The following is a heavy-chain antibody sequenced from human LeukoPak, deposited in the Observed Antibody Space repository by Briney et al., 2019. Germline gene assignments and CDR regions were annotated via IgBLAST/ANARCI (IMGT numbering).Heavy chain of an antibody. Sequence: QPGGSLRLSCAASGFTFSSYAMSWVRQAPGKGLEWVSAISGSGGSTYYADSVKGRFTISRDNSKNTLYLQMNSLRAEDTAVYYCAKFKSGYDTLTGYDFDYWGQGTLVTVSS. J-gene: IGHJ4*02. CDR2: ISGSGGST. CDR1: GFTFSSYA. CDR3: AKFKSGYDTLTGYDFDY. D-gene: IGHD3-9*01. V-gene: IGHV3-23*01.